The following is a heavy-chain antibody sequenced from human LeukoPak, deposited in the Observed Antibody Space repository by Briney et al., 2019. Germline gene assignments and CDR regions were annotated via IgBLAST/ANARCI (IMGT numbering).Heavy chain of an antibody. V-gene: IGHV1-2*02. Sequence: ASVKVSFKASGYTFTVYYMHWVRQAPGQGLEWMGWINPYSGGTNFAQRFQGRVTMTRDTSISTAYMELSRLRSDDTAVYYCARGSGIFSGSEGYWFDPWGQGTLVTVSS. CDR1: GYTFTVYY. D-gene: IGHD6-19*01. CDR2: INPYSGGT. J-gene: IGHJ5*02. CDR3: ARGSGIFSGSEGYWFDP.